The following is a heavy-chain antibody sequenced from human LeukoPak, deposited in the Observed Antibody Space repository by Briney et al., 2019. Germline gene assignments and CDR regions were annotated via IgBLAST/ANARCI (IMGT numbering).Heavy chain of an antibody. CDR2: IDHSGGT. J-gene: IGHJ4*02. Sequence: SETLSLTCTVSHYSISSGYHWAWIRQPLGKPLEWVGSIDHSGGTLYNPSLKSRVSMSVDTSKNQLYLKLRFVTAADTAVYYCARDGSNMITVVPFDYWGQGALVTVSS. V-gene: IGHV4-38-2*02. CDR1: HYSISSGYH. D-gene: IGHD3-22*01. CDR3: ARDGSNMITVVPFDY.